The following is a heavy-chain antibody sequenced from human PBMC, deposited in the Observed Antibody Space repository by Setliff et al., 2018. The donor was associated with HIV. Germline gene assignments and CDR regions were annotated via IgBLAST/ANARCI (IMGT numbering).Heavy chain of an antibody. V-gene: IGHV4-34*01. J-gene: IGHJ4*01. CDR2: INHSGST. D-gene: IGHD3-10*01. CDR3: ARSRVRGVIIKGY. CDR1: GGSFSGYY. Sequence: SETLSLTCAVYGGSFSGYYWSWIRQPPGKGLEWIGEINHSGSTNYNPSLKSRLTISVDTSKNQFSLKLSSVTAADTAIYYCARSRVRGVIIKGYWGQGTLVTVSS.